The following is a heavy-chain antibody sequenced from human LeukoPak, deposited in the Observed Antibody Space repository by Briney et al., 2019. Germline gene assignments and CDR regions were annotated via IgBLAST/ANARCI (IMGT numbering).Heavy chain of an antibody. D-gene: IGHD3-10*01. CDR1: GFTFSSYS. V-gene: IGHV4-34*01. CDR2: INHSGYT. Sequence: PGGSLRLSCAASGFTFSSYSMNWVRQPPGKGLEWIGEINHSGYTNYNPSLKSRVTMSVDTSKNQFSLKLNSMTAADTAVYYCARLGSRVVWGQGTLVIVSS. CDR3: ARLGSRVV. J-gene: IGHJ4*02.